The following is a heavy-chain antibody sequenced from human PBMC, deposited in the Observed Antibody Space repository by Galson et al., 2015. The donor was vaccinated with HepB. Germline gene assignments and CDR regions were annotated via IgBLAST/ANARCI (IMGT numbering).Heavy chain of an antibody. D-gene: IGHD6-6*01. CDR1: GYSFSNYG. CDR3: ARYSSSLYSYAMDV. CDR2: ISVYNGNT. J-gene: IGHJ6*02. Sequence: SVKVSCKASGYSFSNYGFIWVRQAPGQGLEWMGWISVYNGNTDYAQRVQDRVTMATDRSTRSAYMELRSLRSDDTAVYYCARYSSSLYSYAMDVWGQGTTVTVSS. V-gene: IGHV1-18*04.